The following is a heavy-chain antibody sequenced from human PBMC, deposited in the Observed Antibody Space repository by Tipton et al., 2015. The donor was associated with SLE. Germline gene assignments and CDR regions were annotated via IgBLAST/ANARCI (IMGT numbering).Heavy chain of an antibody. Sequence: GSLRLSCAASGFTFDDYAMYWVRQAPGKGLEWVSLISWDGGSTYYADSVKGRFTISRDNSKNSLYLQMNSLRVEDTALYYCAKGSSVAVGDYFDYWGQGTLVTVSS. V-gene: IGHV3-43D*04. CDR3: AKGSSVAVGDYFDY. CDR1: GFTFDDYA. D-gene: IGHD6-19*01. CDR2: ISWDGGST. J-gene: IGHJ4*02.